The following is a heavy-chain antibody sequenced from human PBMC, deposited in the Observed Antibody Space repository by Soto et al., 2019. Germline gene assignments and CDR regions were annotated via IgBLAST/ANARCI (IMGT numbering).Heavy chain of an antibody. J-gene: IGHJ3*02. V-gene: IGHV4-34*01. CDR2: INHSGST. CDR3: ARGESSYSSGWYDAFDI. D-gene: IGHD6-19*01. Sequence: SETLSLTCAFYGGSFIGYYWSWIRQPPGKGLEWIGEINHSGSTNYNPSLKSRVTISVDTSKNQFSLKLSSVTAADTAVYYCARGESSYSSGWYDAFDIWGQGTMVTVSS. CDR1: GGSFIGYY.